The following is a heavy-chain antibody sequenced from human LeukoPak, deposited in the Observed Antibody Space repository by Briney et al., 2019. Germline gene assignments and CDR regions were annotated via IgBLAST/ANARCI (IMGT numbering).Heavy chain of an antibody. CDR3: ARVTPAMEYYFDY. CDR1: GFTVSSNY. D-gene: IGHD2-2*01. J-gene: IGHJ4*02. Sequence: GGSLRLSCAASGFTVSSNYMSWVRQAPGKGLEGVSVIYSGGSTYYADSVKGRFTISRHNSKNTLYLQMNSLRAEDTAVYYCARVTPAMEYYFDYWGQGTLVTVSS. V-gene: IGHV3-53*04. CDR2: IYSGGST.